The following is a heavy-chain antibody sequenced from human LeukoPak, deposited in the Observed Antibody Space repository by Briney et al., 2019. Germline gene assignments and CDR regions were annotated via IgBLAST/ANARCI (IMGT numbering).Heavy chain of an antibody. CDR3: GKLGKAGVDY. J-gene: IGHJ4*02. CDR1: GGSISSYY. D-gene: IGHD1-26*01. CDR2: IYYSGST. Sequence: SETLSLTCTVSGGSISSYYWSWIRQPPGKGLEWIGYIYYSGSTNYNPSLKSRVTISVDTSKNQFSLKLSSVTAADTAVYYCGKLGKAGVDYWGQGTLVTVSS. V-gene: IGHV4-59*08.